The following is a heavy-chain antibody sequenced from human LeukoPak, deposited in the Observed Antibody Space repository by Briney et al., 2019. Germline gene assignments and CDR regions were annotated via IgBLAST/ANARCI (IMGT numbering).Heavy chain of an antibody. CDR2: IIPIFGTA. CDR3: ARDHYGDATPFDY. Sequence: SVKVSCKASGGTFSSYAISWVRQAPGQGLEWMGGIIPIFGTANYAQKFQGRVTITADKSTSTAYMELSSLRSDDTAVYYCARDHYGDATPFDYWGQGTLVTVSS. V-gene: IGHV1-69*06. D-gene: IGHD4-17*01. J-gene: IGHJ4*02. CDR1: GGTFSSYA.